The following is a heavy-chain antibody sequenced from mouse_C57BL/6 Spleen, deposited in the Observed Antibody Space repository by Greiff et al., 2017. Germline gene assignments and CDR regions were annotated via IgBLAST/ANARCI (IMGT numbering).Heavy chain of an antibody. Sequence: EVKLQESGAELVRPGASVKLSCTASGFNIKDDYMHWVKQRPEQGLEWIGWIDPENGDTEYASKFQGKATITADTSSNTAYLQLSSLTSEDTAVYYCTTGGYGAYWGQGTLVTVSA. CDR2: IDPENGDT. CDR1: GFNIKDDY. CDR3: TTGGYGAY. V-gene: IGHV14-4*01. J-gene: IGHJ3*01. D-gene: IGHD3-1*01.